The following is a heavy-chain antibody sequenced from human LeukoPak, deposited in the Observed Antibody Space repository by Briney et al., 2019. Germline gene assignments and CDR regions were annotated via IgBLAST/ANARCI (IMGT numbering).Heavy chain of an antibody. CDR2: IKKDGREI. Sequence: GGSLRLSCVASGFTFSRHWMAWVRQAPGKGLEWVANIKKDGREIYYMDSVKGRLTISRDNAKNSLYLQMDSLRAEDTAVYYCARGWASEAFDYWGQGTLVTVSS. CDR1: GFTFSRHW. D-gene: IGHD1-26*01. V-gene: IGHV3-7*01. CDR3: ARGWASEAFDY. J-gene: IGHJ4*02.